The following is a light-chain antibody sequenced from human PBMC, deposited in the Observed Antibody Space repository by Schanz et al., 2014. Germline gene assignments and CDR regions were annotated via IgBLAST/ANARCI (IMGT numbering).Light chain of an antibody. Sequence: EIVLTQSPGTLSLSPGERATLSCRASQSVHRNYLAWHQQKPGQAPRLLIYGTSIRATGIPDRFSGSGSGTDFTLTISRLEPEDFAVYYCQQYGSSRWTFGQGTKVEIK. CDR2: GTS. CDR1: QSVHRNY. V-gene: IGKV3-20*01. J-gene: IGKJ1*01. CDR3: QQYGSSRWT.